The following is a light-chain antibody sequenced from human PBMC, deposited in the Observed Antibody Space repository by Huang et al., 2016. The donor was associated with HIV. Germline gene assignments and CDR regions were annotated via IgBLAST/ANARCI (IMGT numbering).Light chain of an antibody. CDR2: DAS. CDR1: QDINNF. V-gene: IGKV1-33*01. CDR3: QQYEDLPIT. J-gene: IGKJ5*01. Sequence: DIHMTQSPSSLSASLGGRVTITCQASQDINNFLNWYQQIPGRAPKLLIYDASRLETGVPSRFSGRGSGTQFTLTITSLQPEDVATYYCQQYEDLPITFGQGTRLEIK.